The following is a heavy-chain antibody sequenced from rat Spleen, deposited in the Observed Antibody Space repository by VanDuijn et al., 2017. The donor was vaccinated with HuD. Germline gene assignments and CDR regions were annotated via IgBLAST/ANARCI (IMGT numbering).Heavy chain of an antibody. CDR1: GFTFSDYY. CDR3: ARPSHFDF. CDR2: ISYDGSST. V-gene: IGHV5-29*01. J-gene: IGHJ1*01. Sequence: EVQLVESDGGLVQPGRSLKLSCAASGFTFSDYYMAWVRQAPTKGLEWVATISYDGSSTYYRDSVKGRFTISRDNAKSTLYLQMDSLRSEDTATYYCARPSHFDFWGPGTMVTVSS.